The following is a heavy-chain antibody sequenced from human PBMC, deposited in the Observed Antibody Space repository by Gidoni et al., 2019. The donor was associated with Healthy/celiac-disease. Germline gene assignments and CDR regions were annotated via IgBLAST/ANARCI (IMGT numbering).Heavy chain of an antibody. CDR3: ARDPEWGACDI. J-gene: IGHJ3*02. CDR2: INQDGSRT. V-gene: IGHV3-7*03. D-gene: IGHD3-3*01. Sequence: QLVESGGGLVQPGESLRLSCAASGFSFSSHWMMWVRQTPGKGLEWLANINQDGSRTSYVDSVNGRFTISRDNPQRSLYLQMSSLRGEDTGVYYCARDPEWGACDIWGQGTMVTVSS. CDR1: GFSFSSHW.